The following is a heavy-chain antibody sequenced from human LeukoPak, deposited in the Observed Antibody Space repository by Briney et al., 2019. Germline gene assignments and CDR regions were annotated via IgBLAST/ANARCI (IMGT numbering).Heavy chain of an antibody. Sequence: GGSLRLSCAASGFTFSSHWMSWVRQAPGKGLEWVANIKQDGSEKYYVDSVKGRFTISRDNAKNSLYLQMNSLRAEDTAVYYCARGAITMIVVAMGDWGQGTLVTVSS. CDR3: ARGAITMIVVAMGD. CDR2: IKQDGSEK. CDR1: GFTFSSHW. D-gene: IGHD3-22*01. V-gene: IGHV3-7*01. J-gene: IGHJ4*02.